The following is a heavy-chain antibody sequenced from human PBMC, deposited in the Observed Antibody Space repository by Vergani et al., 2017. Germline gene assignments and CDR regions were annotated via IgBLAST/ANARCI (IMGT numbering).Heavy chain of an antibody. D-gene: IGHD7-27*01. Sequence: QVQMQESGPGLVKTSETLSLTCSASGAPISYWCWSWLRQPAEKGLEWIGRLCPSGSTNYKPSLKSRVTMSIDTSKNQFSLKLTSVTAADTAVYYCATGAGPFDIWGQGTLVTVSS. CDR3: ATGAGPFDI. J-gene: IGHJ4*02. CDR1: GAPISYWC. CDR2: LCPSGST. V-gene: IGHV4-4*07.